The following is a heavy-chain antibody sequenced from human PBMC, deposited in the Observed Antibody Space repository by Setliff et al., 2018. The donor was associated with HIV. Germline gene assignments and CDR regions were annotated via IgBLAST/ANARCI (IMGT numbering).Heavy chain of an antibody. Sequence: GGSLRLSCAASGFTFTDYWMHWVRQVPGQGLVWVSRINVDGSSISYAASVKGRSTISRDNAKNTLFLQMNSLRAEDTAVYYCARLPQDVRSSIDFWGQGTLVTVSS. J-gene: IGHJ4*02. V-gene: IGHV3-74*01. CDR1: GFTFTDYW. CDR2: INVDGSSI. CDR3: ARLPQDVRSSIDF. D-gene: IGHD6-6*01.